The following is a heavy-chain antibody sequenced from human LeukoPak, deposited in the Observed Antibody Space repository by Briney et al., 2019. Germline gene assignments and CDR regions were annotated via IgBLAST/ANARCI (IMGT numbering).Heavy chain of an antibody. J-gene: IGHJ6*02. Sequence: ASVKVSCTASGYTFTGYYMHWVRQAPGQGLEWMGWINPNSGGTNYAQKFQGRVTMTRDTSISTAYMELSRLRSDDTAVYYCARARVRSSGWSGMYYYYYGMYVWGQGTTVTVSS. CDR2: INPNSGGT. CDR3: ARARVRSSGWSGMYYYYYGMYV. D-gene: IGHD6-19*01. CDR1: GYTFTGYY. V-gene: IGHV1-2*02.